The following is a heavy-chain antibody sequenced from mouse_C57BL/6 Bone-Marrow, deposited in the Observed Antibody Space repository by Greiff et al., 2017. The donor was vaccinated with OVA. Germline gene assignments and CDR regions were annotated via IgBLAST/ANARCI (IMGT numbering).Heavy chain of an antibody. V-gene: IGHV1-26*01. D-gene: IGHD3-1*01. CDR3: ARSGEDY. CDR2: INPNNGGT. CDR1: GYTFTDYY. J-gene: IGHJ4*01. Sequence: VQLQQSGPELVKPGASVKISCKASGYTFTDYYMNWVKQSHGKSLEWIGDINPNNGGTSYNQKFKGKATLTVDKSSSTAYMELRSLTSEDSAVYYCARSGEDYWGQGTSVTVSS.